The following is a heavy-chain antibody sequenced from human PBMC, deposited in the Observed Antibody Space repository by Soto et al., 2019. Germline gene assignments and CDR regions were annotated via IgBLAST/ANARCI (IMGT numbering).Heavy chain of an antibody. D-gene: IGHD3-3*01. CDR2: ISAYNGNT. V-gene: IGHV1-18*01. CDR1: GYTFTSYG. J-gene: IGHJ6*03. CDR3: ARGGDFWSGYPYYYYMDV. Sequence: VASVKVSCKASGYTFTSYGISWVRQAPGQGLEWMGWISAYNGNTNYAQKLQGRVTMTTDTSTSTAYMELRSLRSDDTAVYYCARGGDFWSGYPYYYYMDVWGKGTTVTVSS.